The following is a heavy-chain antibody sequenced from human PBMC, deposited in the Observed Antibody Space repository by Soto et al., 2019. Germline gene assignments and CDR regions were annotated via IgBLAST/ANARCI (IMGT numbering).Heavy chain of an antibody. D-gene: IGHD3-3*01. CDR1: GFTFSDYY. V-gene: IGHV3-11*01. CDR2: ISSSGSTI. CDR3: ARETQLRYYDFWSGPYRSEETGTTDY. Sequence: PGGSLRLSCAASGFTFSDYYMSWIRQAPGKGLEWVSYISSSGSTIYYADSVKGRFTISRDNAKNSLYLQVNSLRAEDTAVYYCARETQLRYYDFWSGPYRSEETGTTDYWGQGTLVTVSS. J-gene: IGHJ4*02.